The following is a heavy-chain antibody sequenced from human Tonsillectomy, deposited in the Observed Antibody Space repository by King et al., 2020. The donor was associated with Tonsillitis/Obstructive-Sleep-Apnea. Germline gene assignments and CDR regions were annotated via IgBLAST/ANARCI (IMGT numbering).Heavy chain of an antibody. J-gene: IGHJ2*01. CDR1: GFTFSSYS. CDR3: ARDRKQWLPSFDL. Sequence: VQLVESGGGLVKPGGSLRLSCAASGFTFSSYSMNWVRQAPGKGLEWVSSISSSSSYIYYADSVKGRFTISRDNAKNSLYLQMNSLRAEDTAVYYCARDRKQWLPSFDLWGRGTLVTVSS. V-gene: IGHV3-21*01. D-gene: IGHD6-19*01. CDR2: ISSSSSYI.